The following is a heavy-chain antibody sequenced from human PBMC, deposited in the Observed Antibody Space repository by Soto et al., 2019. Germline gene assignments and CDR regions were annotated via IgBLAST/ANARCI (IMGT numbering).Heavy chain of an antibody. Sequence: GGSLRLSCAASGFTFSSYAMNWVRQAPGKGLEWVSTISGSGANTYFADSVKGRFTISSDNSKNTLYLQMNSLRADDTAVYYCARIDLRGYFDDWGQGTLVTVSS. J-gene: IGHJ4*02. CDR3: ARIDLRGYFDD. D-gene: IGHD3-3*01. CDR1: GFTFSSYA. CDR2: ISGSGANT. V-gene: IGHV3-23*01.